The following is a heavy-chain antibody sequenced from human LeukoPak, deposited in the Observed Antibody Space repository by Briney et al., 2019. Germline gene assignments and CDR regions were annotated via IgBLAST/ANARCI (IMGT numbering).Heavy chain of an antibody. CDR2: IYYSGSS. J-gene: IGHJ4*02. CDR3: ARTTSGVGGFDS. CDR1: GGSIRSYY. V-gene: IGHV4-59*01. Sequence: PSETLSLTCTVSGGSIRSYYWSWIRQPPGKGLEWIAYIYYSGSSNYNPSLKSRVTISGDTSKNQFSLKLNSVTAADTAVYYCARTTSGVGGFDSWGQGTLVTVSS. D-gene: IGHD6-19*01.